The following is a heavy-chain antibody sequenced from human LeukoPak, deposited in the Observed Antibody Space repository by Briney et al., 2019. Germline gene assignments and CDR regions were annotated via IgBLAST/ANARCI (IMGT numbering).Heavy chain of an antibody. CDR3: ARDRFDFPGAFDV. Sequence: SETLSLTCTVSGGSISSYYWSWIRQPPGKGLEWMGYVYHRGTTNYNPSLKSRVIISVDTSKNQFSLRLSSVTPADTALYYCARDRFDFPGAFDVWNLGTMVIVSS. CDR2: VYHRGTT. D-gene: IGHD5-12*01. V-gene: IGHV4-59*01. J-gene: IGHJ3*01. CDR1: GGSISSYY.